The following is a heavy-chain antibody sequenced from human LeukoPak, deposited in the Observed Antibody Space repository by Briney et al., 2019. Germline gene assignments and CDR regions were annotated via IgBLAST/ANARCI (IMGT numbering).Heavy chain of an antibody. CDR3: ERDFSPIDY. Sequence: GGSLRLSCAASGFTFSSYSMNWGRQAPGKGLEWVSSISSSSSYIYYADSVKGRFSISRDNAKNSLYLQMNSLRAEDTAVYYCERDFSPIDYWGQGTLVTVSS. D-gene: IGHD2/OR15-2a*01. CDR1: GFTFSSYS. V-gene: IGHV3-21*01. CDR2: ISSSSSYI. J-gene: IGHJ4*02.